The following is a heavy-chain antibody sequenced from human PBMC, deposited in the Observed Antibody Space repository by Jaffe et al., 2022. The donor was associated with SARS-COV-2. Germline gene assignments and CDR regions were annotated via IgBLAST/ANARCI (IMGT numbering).Heavy chain of an antibody. CDR3: ARGYQY. CDR2: IKQDGSET. V-gene: IGHV3-7*03. CDR1: GFTFSNYW. D-gene: IGHD1-26*01. J-gene: IGHJ1*01. Sequence: EVQLVESGGGLVQPGESLRLSCAASGFTFSNYWMNWVRQAPGKGLEWVANIKQDGSETKYVDSVKGRFTVSRDNAKNLLSLQMNSLRAEDTAVYYCARGYQYWGQGTLVTVSS.